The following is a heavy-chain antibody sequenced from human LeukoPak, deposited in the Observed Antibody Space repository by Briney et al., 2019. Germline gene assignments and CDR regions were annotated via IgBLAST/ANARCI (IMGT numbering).Heavy chain of an antibody. J-gene: IGHJ4*02. CDR3: ARDRGSYWDGGNDY. D-gene: IGHD1-26*01. Sequence: PGGSLTLSCAASGFTFSSYGMHWVRQAPGKGLEWVAVIWYDGSNKYYADSVKGRFTISRDNSKNTLYLQMNSLRAEDTAVYYCARDRGSYWDGGNDYWGQGTLVTVSS. CDR1: GFTFSSYG. V-gene: IGHV3-33*01. CDR2: IWYDGSNK.